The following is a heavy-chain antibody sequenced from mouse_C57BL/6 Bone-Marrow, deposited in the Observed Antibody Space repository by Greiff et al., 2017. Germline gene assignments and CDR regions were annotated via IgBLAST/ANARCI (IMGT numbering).Heavy chain of an antibody. J-gene: IGHJ1*03. CDR2: IDPSDSET. V-gene: IGHV1-52*01. CDR3: ARSYCGNFHWYFDV. CDR1: GYTFTSYW. D-gene: IGHD2-1*01. Sequence: QVQLQQPGAELVRPGSSVKLSCKASGYTFTSYWLHWVKQRPIQGLEWIGNIDPSDSETHYNQKFKDKATLTVDKSSSTAYMQLSSLTSEDSAVYYCARSYCGNFHWYFDVWGTGTTVTVSS.